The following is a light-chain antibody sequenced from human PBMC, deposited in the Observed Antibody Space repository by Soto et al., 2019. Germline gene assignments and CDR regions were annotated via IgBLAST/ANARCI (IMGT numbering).Light chain of an antibody. CDR2: AAS. CDR1: QGVGST. CDR3: QQYTYWPLT. J-gene: IGKJ4*01. Sequence: EIVMTQSPATLSVSPGERATLSCRASQGVGSTLAWYQQKPGQTPKXLIYAASTRATGVPARFSGSGSWTEFTLTISSLQSEDFAVYFCQQYTYWPLTFGGGTKVDIK. V-gene: IGKV3-15*01.